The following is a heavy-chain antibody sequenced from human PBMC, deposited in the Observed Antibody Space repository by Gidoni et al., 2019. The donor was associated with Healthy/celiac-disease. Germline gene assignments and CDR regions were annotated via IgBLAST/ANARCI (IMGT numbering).Heavy chain of an antibody. CDR1: GFPFRSYD. Sequence: EVQLVASGGGLVQPGGSLRLSCAASGFPFRSYDLPWVRQATGKGLAWVAAMGTAGDPYYPGSVKGRFTSSRENAKNSLYLQMNSLRAGDTAVYYCARGSYCSGGSCYSTPNYFDYWGQGTLVTVSS. D-gene: IGHD2-15*01. CDR3: ARGSYCSGGSCYSTPNYFDY. CDR2: MGTAGDP. J-gene: IGHJ4*02. V-gene: IGHV3-13*05.